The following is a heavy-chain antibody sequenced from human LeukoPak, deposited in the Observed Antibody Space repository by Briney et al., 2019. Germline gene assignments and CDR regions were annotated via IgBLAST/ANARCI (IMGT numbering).Heavy chain of an antibody. CDR1: GFTFSNAW. D-gene: IGHD3-16*01. V-gene: IGHV3-15*01. CDR3: TTGLGGYYDYVWGSELFDY. CDR2: IKSKTDGGTT. Sequence: GGSLRLSCAASGFTFSNAWMSWVRQAPGKGLEWVGRIKSKTDGGTTDYAAPVKGRFTISRDDSKNTLYLQMNSLKTEDTAVYYRTTGLGGYYDYVWGSELFDYWGQGTLVTVSS. J-gene: IGHJ4*02.